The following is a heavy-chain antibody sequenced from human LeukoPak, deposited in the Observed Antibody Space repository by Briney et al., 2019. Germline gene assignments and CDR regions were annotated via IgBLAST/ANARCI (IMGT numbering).Heavy chain of an antibody. Sequence: PGRSLRLSCAASGFTFSSYEMNWVRQAPGKGLEWVAIMDEYGSDIFYVESVKGRFIISRANARNSLYLQMNNLRAEDTAVYYCARPRGCGSARCNNFDYWGQGTLVTVSS. CDR1: GFTFSSYE. D-gene: IGHD2-2*01. CDR2: MDEYGSDI. J-gene: IGHJ4*02. CDR3: ARPRGCGSARCNNFDY. V-gene: IGHV3-7*01.